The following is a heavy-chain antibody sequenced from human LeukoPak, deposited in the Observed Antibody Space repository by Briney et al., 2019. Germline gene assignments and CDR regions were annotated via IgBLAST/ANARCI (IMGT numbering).Heavy chain of an antibody. Sequence: VGSLRLSCAASGFTFSNYGMRWVRQAPGKGLEWVAVIWYDGSFEYYADSVKGQFTISRDNSKNTLYLQLNSLRAEDTAVYYCARGSGYSWYYFDYWGQGTLVTVSS. CDR2: IWYDGSFE. CDR1: GFTFSNYG. CDR3: ARGSGYSWYYFDY. J-gene: IGHJ4*02. D-gene: IGHD3-22*01. V-gene: IGHV3-33*01.